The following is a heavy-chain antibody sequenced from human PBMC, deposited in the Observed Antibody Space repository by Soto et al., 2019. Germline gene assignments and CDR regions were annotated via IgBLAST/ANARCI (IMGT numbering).Heavy chain of an antibody. D-gene: IGHD1-26*01. V-gene: IGHV3-73*01. CDR3: FREHYFSYHGMDV. CDR1: GFSFRSYG. Sequence: PGGSLRLSCAASGFSFRSYGMHWVRQASGKGLEWVGRIRSKANSYATAYAASVRGRFIISRDDSKTTAYLQMSSLKIEDTAVYYCFREHYFSYHGMDVWGQGTTVTVSS. CDR2: IRSKANSYAT. J-gene: IGHJ6*02.